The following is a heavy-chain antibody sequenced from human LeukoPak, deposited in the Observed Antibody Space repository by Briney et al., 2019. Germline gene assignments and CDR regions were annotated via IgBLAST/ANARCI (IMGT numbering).Heavy chain of an antibody. J-gene: IGHJ4*02. CDR1: GGTFSSYA. CDR3: AMHAGGYSYGYYFDY. Sequence: EASVKVSCKASGGTFSSYAISWVRQAPGQGLEWMGGIIPIFGTANYAQKFQGRVTITADESTSTAYMELSSLRSEDTAVYYCAMHAGGYSYGYYFDYWGQGTLVTVSS. D-gene: IGHD5-18*01. CDR2: IIPIFGTA. V-gene: IGHV1-69*13.